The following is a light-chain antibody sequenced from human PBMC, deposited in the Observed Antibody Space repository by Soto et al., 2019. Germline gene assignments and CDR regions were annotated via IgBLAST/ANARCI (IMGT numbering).Light chain of an antibody. CDR2: DVN. Sequence: QSALTQPASMSGSPGQSITISCTGTSGDVGGYNYVSWYQQHPGKAPKLIIYDVNNRPSGVSNRFSASKSGNTASLTISGLEAEDEADYYCSSYTSSSPRGLFGGGTKLTVL. V-gene: IGLV2-14*01. CDR1: SGDVGGYNY. CDR3: SSYTSSSPRGL. J-gene: IGLJ3*02.